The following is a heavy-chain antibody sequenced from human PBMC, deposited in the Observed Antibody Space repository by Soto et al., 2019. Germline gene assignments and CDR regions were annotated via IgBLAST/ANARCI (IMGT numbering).Heavy chain of an antibody. Sequence: QVHLVQSGDEVGEPGASVKVSCKASGYNFNDYFMHWVRQAPGQGIEWMGWIKPRSGETKYEQKFHGRVTLPSDMSISPAYMEVTLVTSDDTAVYFCAAETGADTFDYWGQGTLVIVS. V-gene: IGHV1-2*02. CDR2: IKPRSGET. D-gene: IGHD1-1*01. CDR3: AAETGADTFDY. J-gene: IGHJ4*02. CDR1: GYNFNDYF.